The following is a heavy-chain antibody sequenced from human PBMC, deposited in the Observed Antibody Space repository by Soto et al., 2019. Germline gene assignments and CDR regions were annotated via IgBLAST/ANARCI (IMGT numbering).Heavy chain of an antibody. J-gene: IGHJ4*02. Sequence: SVKVSCKASGGTFSSYAISWVRQAPGQGLEWMGGIIPIFGTANYAQKFQGRVTITADESTSTAYMELSSLRSEDTAVYYCARGYYYGSGSYSSFDYWGQGTLVTVSS. CDR3: ARGYYYGSGSYSSFDY. CDR2: IIPIFGTA. V-gene: IGHV1-69*13. CDR1: GGTFSSYA. D-gene: IGHD3-10*01.